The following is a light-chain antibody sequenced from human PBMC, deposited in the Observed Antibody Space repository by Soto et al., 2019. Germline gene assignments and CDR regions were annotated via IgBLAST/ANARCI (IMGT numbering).Light chain of an antibody. Sequence: QSVLTQPASVSGSPGQSIAISCTGTRSDVGAYNYVSWYQQHPGKAPKLMISEVTNRPSGVSDRFSGSKTGNTATLTISGPQAEDEADYDCSSFTGRVTCVFGAGTKVTVL. V-gene: IGLV2-14*01. CDR3: SSFTGRVTCV. CDR2: EVT. J-gene: IGLJ1*01. CDR1: RSDVGAYNY.